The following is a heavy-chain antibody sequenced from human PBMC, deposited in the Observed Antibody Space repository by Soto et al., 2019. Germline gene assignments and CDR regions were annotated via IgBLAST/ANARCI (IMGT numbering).Heavy chain of an antibody. D-gene: IGHD3-3*01. V-gene: IGHV4-4*02. J-gene: IGHJ5*02. Sequence: PSETLTLTCAVSDGSINNNFWSWVRQPPGKGLDWIGEIYQTGSINYNPSLRSRVTISVDKSKNQLSLKVESVTAADTAFYYCVRGNDNYDFWNNWSLDPWGQGTLVTVSS. CDR3: VRGNDNYDFWNNWSLDP. CDR2: IYQTGSI. CDR1: DGSINNNFW.